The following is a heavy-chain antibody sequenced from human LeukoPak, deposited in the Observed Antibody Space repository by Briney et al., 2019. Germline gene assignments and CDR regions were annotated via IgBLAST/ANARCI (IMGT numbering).Heavy chain of an antibody. CDR1: GFGFGYYH. CDR3: ARDDFQGSDY. V-gene: IGHV3-7*01. Sequence: GGSLRLSCAASGFGFGYYHMHWVRQAPGKGLEWVANVKQDGSEKYYVDSVKGRFTISRDNAKNSLYLQMISPRVEDTAVYYCARDDFQGSDYWGQGTLVTVSS. CDR2: VKQDGSEK. J-gene: IGHJ4*02. D-gene: IGHD2-21*02.